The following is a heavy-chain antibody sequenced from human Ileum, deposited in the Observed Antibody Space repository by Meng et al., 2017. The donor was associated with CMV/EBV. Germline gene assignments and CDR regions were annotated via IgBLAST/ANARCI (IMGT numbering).Heavy chain of an antibody. Sequence: GESLKISCEASGFTFSTYSMNWLRQTPAKGLELVAAIQTRRSSTYYSDTVKGRFTISRDNAKNSVSLQMNSLRVEDTAVYYCARDRLEGFYSGPGFWGQGTLVTVSS. CDR1: GFTFSTYS. CDR3: ARDRLEGFYSGPGF. J-gene: IGHJ4*02. D-gene: IGHD3-3*01. V-gene: IGHV3-21*06. CDR2: IQTRRSST.